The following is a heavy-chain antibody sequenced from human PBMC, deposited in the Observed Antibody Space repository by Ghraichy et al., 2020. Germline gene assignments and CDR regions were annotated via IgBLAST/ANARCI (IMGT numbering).Heavy chain of an antibody. Sequence: SGPTLVKPTQTLTLTCTFSGFSLSTSGVGVGWIRKPPGKALEWLALIYWDDDKRYSPSLKSRLTITKDTSKNQVVLTMTNMDPVDTATYYCAHGGDVHYDSSGHDAFDIWGQGTMVTVSS. J-gene: IGHJ3*02. D-gene: IGHD3-22*01. CDR3: AHGGDVHYDSSGHDAFDI. V-gene: IGHV2-5*02. CDR1: GFSLSTSGVG. CDR2: IYWDDDK.